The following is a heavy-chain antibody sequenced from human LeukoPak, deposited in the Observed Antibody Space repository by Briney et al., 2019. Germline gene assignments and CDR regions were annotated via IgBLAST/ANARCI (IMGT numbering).Heavy chain of an antibody. J-gene: IGHJ4*02. CDR1: GFTFNFYW. V-gene: IGHV3-23*01. Sequence: GGSLRLSCAASGFTFNFYWMHWVRQAPGKGLEWVSTISNTGGTTYYADSVKGRFTISRDNSKNTLYLQMNSLRAEDTAVYYCARDGSSGWYTFDYWGQGTLVTVSS. CDR3: ARDGSSGWYTFDY. CDR2: ISNTGGTT. D-gene: IGHD6-19*01.